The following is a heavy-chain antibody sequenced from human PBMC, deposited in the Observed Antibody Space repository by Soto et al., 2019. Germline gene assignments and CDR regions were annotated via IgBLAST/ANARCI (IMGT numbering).Heavy chain of an antibody. V-gene: IGHV4-61*01. CDR3: ARDHHSYYDTSGYYPYFDF. Sequence: PSETLSLTCTVSGGSVNTAPYHWSWIRQSPRNGLEWIVNINYTGGTNYNPSIESRVAISLDTSNNQFSLRLTSLTAADTAVYFCARDHHSYYDTSGYYPYFDFWGQGTLVTVSS. D-gene: IGHD3-22*01. J-gene: IGHJ4*02. CDR2: INYTGGT. CDR1: GGSVNTAPYH.